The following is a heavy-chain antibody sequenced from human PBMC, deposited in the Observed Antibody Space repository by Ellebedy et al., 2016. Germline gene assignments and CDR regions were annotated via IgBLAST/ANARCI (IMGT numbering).Heavy chain of an antibody. Sequence: SLKISCAGSGFTFNDYALHWVRQAPGKGLEWVSGISWDSAVIGYGGSVKGRFTISKDSAKNYLHLQMNSLRPEDTAFYYCAKGTMDYFYHWGQGTLVTVS. J-gene: IGHJ4*02. V-gene: IGHV3-9*01. CDR1: GFTFNDYA. CDR3: AKGTMDYFYH. D-gene: IGHD4/OR15-4a*01. CDR2: ISWDSAVI.